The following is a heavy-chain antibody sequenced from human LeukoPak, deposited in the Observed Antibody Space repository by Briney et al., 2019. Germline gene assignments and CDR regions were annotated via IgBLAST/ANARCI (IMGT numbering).Heavy chain of an antibody. CDR2: ISSRSSYI. Sequence: PGGSLRLSCAASGFTFSSYSMNWVRQAPGKGLEWVSSISSRSSYIYYADSVKGRFTISRDNAKNSLYLQMNSLRAEDTAVYYCARDRAMATITGFDYWGQGTLVTVSS. CDR1: GFTFSSYS. CDR3: ARDRAMATITGFDY. V-gene: IGHV3-21*01. D-gene: IGHD5-24*01. J-gene: IGHJ4*02.